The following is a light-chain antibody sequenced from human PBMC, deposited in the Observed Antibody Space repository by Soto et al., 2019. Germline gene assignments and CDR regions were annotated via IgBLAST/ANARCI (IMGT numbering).Light chain of an antibody. CDR2: RTS. J-gene: IGKJ1*01. V-gene: IGKV3-15*01. Sequence: EIVMTQSPATLSASPGERATLSCLASQSISSNLAWYQQKPGQAPRLLMFRTSSRATGSPARFSGSGSGTEFNLTISSLEPEDSAVYYCHQYNDWPPAFGQGTKVDIK. CDR1: QSISSN. CDR3: HQYNDWPPA.